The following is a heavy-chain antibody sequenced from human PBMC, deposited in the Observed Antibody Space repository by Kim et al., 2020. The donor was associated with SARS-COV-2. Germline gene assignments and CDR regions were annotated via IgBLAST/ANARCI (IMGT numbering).Heavy chain of an antibody. V-gene: IGHV3-23*01. J-gene: IGHJ4*02. D-gene: IGHD6-6*01. Sequence: SGKGRFTISRDNSKNTLYLQMNSLRAEDTAVYYCAKGKSIAARHGSGFDYWGQGTLVTVSS. CDR3: AKGKSIAARHGSGFDY.